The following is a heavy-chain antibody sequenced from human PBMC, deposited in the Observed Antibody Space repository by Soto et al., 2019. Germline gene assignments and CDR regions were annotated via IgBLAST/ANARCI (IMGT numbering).Heavy chain of an antibody. CDR2: IFSNDEK. D-gene: IGHD6-13*01. CDR3: ALLRAAAGTFTFDY. CDR1: GFSLSNARMG. J-gene: IGHJ4*02. Sequence: SGPTLVNPTETLTLTCTVSGFSLSNARMGVSWIRQPPGKALEWLAHIFSNDEKSYSTSLKSRLTISKDTSKSQVVLTMTNMDPVDTATYYCALLRAAAGTFTFDYWGQGTLVTVSS. V-gene: IGHV2-26*01.